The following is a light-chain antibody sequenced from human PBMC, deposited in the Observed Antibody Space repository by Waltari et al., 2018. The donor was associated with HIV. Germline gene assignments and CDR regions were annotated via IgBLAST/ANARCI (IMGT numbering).Light chain of an antibody. Sequence: DIVMTQSPLSLPVTPGEPASISCRSNQSILHRNGNNFLDWYLQKPGQSPQLLIYLASNRASGVPERFSGSGSGTDFTLKISRVEAEDVGLYYCMQDLHTPTFGQGTKVEIK. CDR3: MQDLHTPT. J-gene: IGKJ1*01. CDR2: LAS. CDR1: QSILHRNGNNF. V-gene: IGKV2-28*01.